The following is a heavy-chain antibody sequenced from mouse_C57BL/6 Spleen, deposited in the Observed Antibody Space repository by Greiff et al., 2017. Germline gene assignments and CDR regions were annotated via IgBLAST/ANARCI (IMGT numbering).Heavy chain of an antibody. CDR1: GYTFTSYW. V-gene: IGHV1-69*01. J-gene: IGHJ1*03. Sequence: VKLQQPGAELVMPGASVKLSCKASGYTFTSYWMHWVKQRPGQGLEWIGEIDPSDSYTNYNQKFKGKSTLTVDKSSSTAYMQLSSLTSEDSAVYYCARGDSNYWYFDVWGTGTTVTVSS. CDR2: IDPSDSYT. D-gene: IGHD2-5*01. CDR3: ARGDSNYWYFDV.